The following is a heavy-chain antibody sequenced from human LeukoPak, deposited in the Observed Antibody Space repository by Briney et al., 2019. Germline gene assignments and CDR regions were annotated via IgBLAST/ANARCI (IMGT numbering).Heavy chain of an antibody. V-gene: IGHV1-2*02. CDR1: GYTFTGYY. CDR2: INPNSGGT. Sequence: ALVKASCKASGYTFTGYYMHWVRQAPGQGLEWMGWINPNSGGTNYAQKFQGRVTMTRDTSISTAYMELSRLRSDDTAVYYCARGAPLGDCSSTSCYTDRWDYWGQGTLVTVSS. D-gene: IGHD2-2*02. J-gene: IGHJ4*02. CDR3: ARGAPLGDCSSTSCYTDRWDY.